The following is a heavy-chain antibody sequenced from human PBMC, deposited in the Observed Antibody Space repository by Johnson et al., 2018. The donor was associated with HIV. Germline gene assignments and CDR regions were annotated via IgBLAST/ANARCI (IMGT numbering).Heavy chain of an antibody. CDR1: GFTFSSYW. CDR3: VSHQLAARGLGAFDI. V-gene: IGHV3-7*05. Sequence: VQLMESGGGLVQPGGSLRLSCAASGFTFSSYWMSWVRQAPGKGLEWVASIKQDGSEKYYVDSVKGRFTISRDNAKNSLYLQMNSLRAEDTAVYYCVSHQLAARGLGAFDIWGQGTMVTVSS. D-gene: IGHD2-2*01. CDR2: IKQDGSEK. J-gene: IGHJ3*02.